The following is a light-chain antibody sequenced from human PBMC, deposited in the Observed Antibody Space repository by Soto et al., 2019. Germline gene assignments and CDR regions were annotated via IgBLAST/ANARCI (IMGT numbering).Light chain of an antibody. CDR3: QQYNNWPIT. J-gene: IGKJ5*01. CDR1: QNIISN. Sequence: EIVMTQSPATLSVSTGERATLSCRANQNIISNLAWYQQIPGQAPRLLIYGASTRATGIPARFSGSGSGTEFTLTISSLQSEDFEVYYCQQYNNWPITFGQGTRLEIK. CDR2: GAS. V-gene: IGKV3-15*01.